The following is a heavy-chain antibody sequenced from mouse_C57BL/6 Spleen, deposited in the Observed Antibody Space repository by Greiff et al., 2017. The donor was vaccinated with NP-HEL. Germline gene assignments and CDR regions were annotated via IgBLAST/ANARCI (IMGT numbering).Heavy chain of an antibody. CDR3: ARGELAYGKAY. CDR2: IYPGDGDT. J-gene: IGHJ3*01. Sequence: QVQLKQSGAELVKPGASVKISCKASGYAFSSYWMNWVKQRPGKGLEWIGQIYPGDGDTNYNGKFKGKATLTADKSSSTAYMQLSSLTSEDSAVYFCARGELAYGKAYWGQGTLVTVSA. V-gene: IGHV1-80*01. D-gene: IGHD1-1*01. CDR1: GYAFSSYW.